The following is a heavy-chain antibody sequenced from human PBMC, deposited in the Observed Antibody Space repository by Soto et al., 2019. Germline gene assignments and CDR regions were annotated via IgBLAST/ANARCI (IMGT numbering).Heavy chain of an antibody. V-gene: IGHV4-4*02. CDR1: GGSISSSNF. CDR3: ASYYYDSSGYYYVPGVY. Sequence: SETLSLTFVGFGGSISSSNFWSWVRQPPGKGLEWIGEIYHSGSTNYNPSLKSRVTISVDKSKNQFSLKLSSVTAADTAVYYCASYYYDSSGYYYVPGVYWGPGTLVTVS. D-gene: IGHD3-22*01. CDR2: IYHSGST. J-gene: IGHJ4*02.